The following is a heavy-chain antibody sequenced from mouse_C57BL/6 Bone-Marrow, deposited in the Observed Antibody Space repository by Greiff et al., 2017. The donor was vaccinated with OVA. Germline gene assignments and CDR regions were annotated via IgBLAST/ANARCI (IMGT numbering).Heavy chain of an antibody. V-gene: IGHV3-6*01. D-gene: IGHD4-1*01. CDR3: ATLGRAY. CDR1: GYSITSGYY. Sequence: ESGPGLVKPSQSLSLTCSVTGYSITSGYYWNWIRQFPGNKLEWMGYISYDGSNNYNPSLKNRISITRDTSKNQFFLKLNSVTTEDTATYYCATLGRAYWGQGTLVTVSA. J-gene: IGHJ3*01. CDR2: ISYDGSN.